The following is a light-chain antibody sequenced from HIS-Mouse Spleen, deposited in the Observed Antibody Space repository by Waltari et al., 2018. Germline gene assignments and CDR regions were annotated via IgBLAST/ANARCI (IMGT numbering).Light chain of an antibody. CDR2: EVS. CDR3: CSYAGSSTWV. J-gene: IGLJ3*02. Sequence: QSALTQPASVSGSPGQSLTISCTGTRSDFGGHNLVAWYQHHPGKAPQPMIYEVSKRPSGVSNRFSGSKSGNTASLTISGLQAEDEADYYCCSYAGSSTWVFGGGTKLTVL. CDR1: RSDFGGHNL. V-gene: IGLV2-23*02.